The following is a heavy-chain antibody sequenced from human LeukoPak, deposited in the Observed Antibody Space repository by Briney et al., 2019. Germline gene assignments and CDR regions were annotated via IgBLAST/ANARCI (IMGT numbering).Heavy chain of an antibody. D-gene: IGHD3-22*01. CDR3: AKDKDSGYYFFDY. J-gene: IGHJ4*02. V-gene: IGHV3-23*01. CDR2: ISDNGGSA. CDR1: GFTFSSCA. Sequence: PGGSLRLSCAASGFTFSSCAMGWVRQAPGKGLEWVSVISDNGGSAYYADSVKGRFTISRDNSKDTLYPQMNSLRAEDTAVYYCAKDKDSGYYFFDYWGQGTLVTVSS.